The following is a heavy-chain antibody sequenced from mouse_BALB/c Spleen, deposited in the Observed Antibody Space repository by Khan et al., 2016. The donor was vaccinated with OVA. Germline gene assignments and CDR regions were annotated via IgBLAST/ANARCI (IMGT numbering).Heavy chain of an antibody. Sequence: QVQLKQSGAELAKPGASVKMSCKASGYTFSTYWIHWVKQRPGQGLEWIEYINPSSGYTYYNQRFNDKATLTADKSSSTAYMQLSSLTSEDSAVYYCARDRIDYWGQGTTLTVSS. J-gene: IGHJ2*01. V-gene: IGHV1-7*01. CDR1: GYTFSTYW. CDR3: ARDRIDY. CDR2: INPSSGYT.